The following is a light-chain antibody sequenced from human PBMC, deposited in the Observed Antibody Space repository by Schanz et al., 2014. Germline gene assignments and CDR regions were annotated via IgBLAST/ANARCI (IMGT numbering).Light chain of an antibody. CDR1: QSVGSN. CDR3: QQYNNWPPLT. CDR2: GAS. V-gene: IGKV3-15*01. J-gene: IGKJ4*01. Sequence: EIVMTQSPATLSVSPGESASLSCRASQSVGSNLAWYQQIPGQVPRLLIYGASTRATGIPARFSGSGSGTEFTLTIRSLQSEDFAVYYCQQYNNWPPLTFGGGTTVEI.